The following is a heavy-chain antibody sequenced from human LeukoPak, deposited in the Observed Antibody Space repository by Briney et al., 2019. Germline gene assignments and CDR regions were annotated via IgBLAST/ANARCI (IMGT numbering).Heavy chain of an antibody. J-gene: IGHJ5*02. V-gene: IGHV4-39*07. D-gene: IGHD3-10*01. CDR1: GGSISSSSYY. CDR2: TYYSGST. Sequence: PSETLSLTCTVSGGSISSSSYYWGWIRQPPGKGLEWIGSTYYSGSTYYNPSLKSRVTISVDTSKNQFSLKLSSVTAADTAVYYCARDGRNYYGSGSYANWFDPWGQGTLVTVSS. CDR3: ARDGRNYYGSGSYANWFDP.